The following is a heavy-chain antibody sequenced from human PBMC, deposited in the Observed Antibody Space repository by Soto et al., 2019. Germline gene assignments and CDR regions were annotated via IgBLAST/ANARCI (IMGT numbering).Heavy chain of an antibody. V-gene: IGHV1-46*01. CDR1: GYTFTSYY. D-gene: IGHD4-17*01. CDR3: ARTTVVTCAFDI. Sequence: QVQLVQSGAEVKKPGASVKVSCKASGYTFTSYYMHWVRQAPGQGLEWMGIINPSGGSTSYAQKFQGRXXMXRXXSTSTVYMELSSLRSEDTAVYYCARTTVVTCAFDIWGQGTMVTVSS. CDR2: INPSGGST. J-gene: IGHJ3*02.